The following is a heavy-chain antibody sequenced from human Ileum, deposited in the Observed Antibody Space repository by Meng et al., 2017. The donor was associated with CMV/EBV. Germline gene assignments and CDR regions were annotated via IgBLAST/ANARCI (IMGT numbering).Heavy chain of an antibody. CDR3: ARDLEEDCSSTSCYRFDP. V-gene: IGHV1-46*01. CDR1: GYTFTSYY. J-gene: IGHJ5*02. D-gene: IGHD2-2*01. Sequence: ASVKVSCKASGYTFTSYYMHWVRQAPGQGLEWMGIINPSGGSTSYAQKFKGRVTMTRDTSTSTVYMDLSSLTSEDTAVYYCARDLEEDCSSTSCYRFDPWGQGTLVTVSS. CDR2: INPSGGST.